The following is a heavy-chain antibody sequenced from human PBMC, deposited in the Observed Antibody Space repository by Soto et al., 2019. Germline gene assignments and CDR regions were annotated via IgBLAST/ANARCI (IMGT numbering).Heavy chain of an antibody. J-gene: IGHJ4*02. Sequence: QVQLVQSGAEVKKPGSSVKVSCKASGGTFSSYAISWVRQAPGPGLEWMGGIFPIFGTDNYAQKFQGRVTITADESTSTAYMELSSLRSEDTAVYYCARDSLAYDTLTPLDYWGQGTLVTVSS. V-gene: IGHV1-69*01. CDR2: IFPIFGTD. CDR3: ARDSLAYDTLTPLDY. D-gene: IGHD3-22*01. CDR1: GGTFSSYA.